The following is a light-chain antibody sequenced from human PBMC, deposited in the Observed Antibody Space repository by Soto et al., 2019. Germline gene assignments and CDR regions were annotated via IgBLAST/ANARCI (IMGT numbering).Light chain of an antibody. J-gene: IGLJ1*01. V-gene: IGLV2-23*02. CDR1: SSDVGSYNF. Sequence: QSALTQPASVSGSPGQSITISCTGTSSDVGSYNFVSWYQQLPGKAPKLMIYEVSNRPSGVSNRFSGSKSGNTASLTISGLQAEDEADYYCCSYAGSSTFVFGTGTKVTVL. CDR3: CSYAGSSTFV. CDR2: EVS.